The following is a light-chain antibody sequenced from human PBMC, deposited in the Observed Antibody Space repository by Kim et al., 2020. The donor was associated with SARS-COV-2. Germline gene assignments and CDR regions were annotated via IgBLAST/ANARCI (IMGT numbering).Light chain of an antibody. CDR2: DAS. J-gene: IGKJ2*01. V-gene: IGKV1-5*01. Sequence: GDRVTITCRASQSTSSWLAWYQQKPGKAPKLLIYDASSLESGVPSRFSGGGSGTEFTLTISSLQPDDFATYYCQQYNSYSYTFGQGTKLEI. CDR1: QSTSSW. CDR3: QQYNSYSYT.